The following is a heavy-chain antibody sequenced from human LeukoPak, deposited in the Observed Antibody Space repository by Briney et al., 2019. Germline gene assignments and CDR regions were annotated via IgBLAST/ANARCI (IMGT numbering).Heavy chain of an antibody. CDR1: GYTFTSYG. V-gene: IGHV1-18*01. CDR2: ISAYNGNT. CDR3: ALGPGFWSGYYNWFDP. Sequence: GASVKVSCKASGYTFTSYGISWVRQAPGHGFEWMGWISAYNGNTNYAQKLQGRVTMTTDTSTSTAYMELRSLRSDDTAVYYRALGPGFWSGYYNWFDPWGQEPWSPSPQ. D-gene: IGHD3-3*01. J-gene: IGHJ5*02.